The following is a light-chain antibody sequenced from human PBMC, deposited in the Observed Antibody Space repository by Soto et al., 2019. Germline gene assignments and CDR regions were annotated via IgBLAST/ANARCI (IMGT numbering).Light chain of an antibody. CDR3: QHYLNSPFFP. Sequence: EILLTQSPGTLSLSPGERATLSCRASQNVSSSYLAWYQQKPGQAPRLLIYGASSRATGIPDRFSGSGSGTDFTITISRLEPEDFAVYYCQHYLNSPFFPFGPGTKVDIK. J-gene: IGKJ3*01. CDR2: GAS. CDR1: QNVSSSY. V-gene: IGKV3-20*01.